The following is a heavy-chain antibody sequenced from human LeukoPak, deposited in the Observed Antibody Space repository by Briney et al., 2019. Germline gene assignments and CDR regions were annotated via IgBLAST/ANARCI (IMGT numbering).Heavy chain of an antibody. D-gene: IGHD3-16*01. CDR3: GRVPAGYNTFVNYFEY. Sequence: SGTLSLTCAVSGGSISSSNWWSWVRQPPGKGLEWIGEIYHSGSTNYNPSLKSRVTISVDKSKNQFSLKLSSVTAADTAVYYCGRVPAGYNTFVNYFEYWGQGTLVTVSS. V-gene: IGHV4-4*02. J-gene: IGHJ4*02. CDR2: IYHSGST. CDR1: GGSISSSNW.